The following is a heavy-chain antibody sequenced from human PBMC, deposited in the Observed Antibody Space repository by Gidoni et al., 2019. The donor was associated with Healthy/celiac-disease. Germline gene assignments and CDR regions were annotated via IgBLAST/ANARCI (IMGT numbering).Heavy chain of an antibody. J-gene: IGHJ6*03. CDR3: ARGKRDSSGHYDHYYYYYMDV. D-gene: IGHD6-19*01. CDR2: IGTAGDP. CDR1: GFTFSSYD. V-gene: IGHV3-13*05. Sequence: EVQLVESGGGLVQPGGSLRLSCAASGFTFSSYDMHWVRQATGKGLEWVAAIGTAGDPYYPGSVKGRFTISRENAKNSLYLQMNSLRAGDTAVYYCARGKRDSSGHYDHYYYYYMDVWGKGTTVTVSS.